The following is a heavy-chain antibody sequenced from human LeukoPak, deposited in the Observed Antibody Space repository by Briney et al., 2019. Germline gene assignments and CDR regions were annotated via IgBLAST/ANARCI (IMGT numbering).Heavy chain of an antibody. CDR2: INPNSGGT. Sequence: GASVKVSRKASGYTFTGYYMHWVRQAPGQGLEWMGRINPNSGGTNYAQKFQGRVTMTRDTSISTAYMELSRLRSDDTAVYCCATHSSGWYRKDYWGQGTLVTVSS. J-gene: IGHJ4*02. D-gene: IGHD6-19*01. CDR1: GYTFTGYY. V-gene: IGHV1-2*06. CDR3: ATHSSGWYRKDY.